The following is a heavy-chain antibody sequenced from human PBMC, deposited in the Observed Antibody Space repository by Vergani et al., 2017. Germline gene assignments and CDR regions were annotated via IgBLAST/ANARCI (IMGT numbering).Heavy chain of an antibody. J-gene: IGHJ6*02. V-gene: IGHV1-18*01. CDR3: ARGEVIPAAMYYYYGMDV. Sequence: QVQLVQSGAEVKKPGASVKVSCKASGYTFTSYGISWVRQAPGQGLEWMGWISAYNGITNYAQKLKGRVTMTTDTSTRTAYMELRSLRSDDTDVYYCARGEVIPAAMYYYYGMDVWGQGTTFTVSS. D-gene: IGHD2-2*01. CDR2: ISAYNGIT. CDR1: GYTFTSYG.